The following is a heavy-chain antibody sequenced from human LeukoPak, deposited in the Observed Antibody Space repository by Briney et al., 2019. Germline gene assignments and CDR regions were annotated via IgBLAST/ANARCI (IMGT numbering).Heavy chain of an antibody. J-gene: IGHJ3*02. CDR3: ARFLINYYDNSYDAFDI. V-gene: IGHV4-59*01. D-gene: IGHD3-22*01. Sequence: SETLSLTCTVSGGSISRYYWSWLRQPPGKGLEWIGYIYYSGSTNYNPSLKSRVTISVDTSKNQFSLKLSSVTAADTAVYYCARFLINYYDNSYDAFDIWGQGTMVTVSS. CDR2: IYYSGST. CDR1: GGSISRYY.